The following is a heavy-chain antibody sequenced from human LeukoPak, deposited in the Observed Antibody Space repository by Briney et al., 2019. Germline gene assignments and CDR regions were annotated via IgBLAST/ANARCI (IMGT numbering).Heavy chain of an antibody. D-gene: IGHD6-13*01. Sequence: SETLSLTCTVSGVSISSYYWSWIRQFPGKGLEWIGYIYYSGSTSYNPSLKSRVSISVDMSKNQFSLKLSSVTAADTAVYYCARQNYSSSLFDYWGQGTLVTVSS. CDR2: IYYSGST. J-gene: IGHJ4*02. CDR3: ARQNYSSSLFDY. V-gene: IGHV4-59*08. CDR1: GVSISSYY.